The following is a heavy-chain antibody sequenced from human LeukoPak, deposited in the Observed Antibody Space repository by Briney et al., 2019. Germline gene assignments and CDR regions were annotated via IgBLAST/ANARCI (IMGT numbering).Heavy chain of an antibody. D-gene: IGHD3-9*01. V-gene: IGHV4-59*08. J-gene: IGHJ4*02. Sequence: SETLSLTCSVSGVSIFSYYWTWIRQPPGKGLEWIGYVHYSGSTNYNHSLKSRVTISVDTSKSQFSLKLSSATAADTAVYYCATGRSIRYFDYWGQGTLLTVSS. CDR2: VHYSGST. CDR3: ATGRSIRYFDY. CDR1: GVSIFSYY.